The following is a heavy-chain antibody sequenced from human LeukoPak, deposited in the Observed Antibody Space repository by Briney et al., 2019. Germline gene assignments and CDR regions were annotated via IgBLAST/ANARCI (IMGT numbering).Heavy chain of an antibody. D-gene: IGHD4-17*01. CDR1: GYTFTSYG. J-gene: IGHJ6*03. V-gene: IGHV1-18*01. CDR3: ARDGELTTVTASYYYYYYMDV. CDR2: ISAYNGNA. Sequence: GASVKVSCKASGYTFTSYGISWVRQAPGQGLECMGWISAYNGNANYAQKLQGRVTMTTDTSTSTAYTELRSLRSDDTTVYYCARDGELTTVTASYYYYYYMDVWGKGTTVTVSS.